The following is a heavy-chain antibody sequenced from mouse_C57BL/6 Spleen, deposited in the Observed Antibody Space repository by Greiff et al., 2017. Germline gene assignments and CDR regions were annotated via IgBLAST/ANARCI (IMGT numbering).Heavy chain of an antibody. J-gene: IGHJ4*01. V-gene: IGHV3-6*01. CDR2: ISYDGSN. CDR3: ARMGEYDYYAMDY. Sequence: ESGPGLVKPSQSLSLTCSVTGYSITSGYYWNWIRQFPGNKLEWMGYISYDGSNNYNPSLKNRISITRDTSKNQFFLKLNSVTTEDTATYYCARMGEYDYYAMDYWGQGTSVTVSS. D-gene: IGHD2-14*01. CDR1: GYSITSGYY.